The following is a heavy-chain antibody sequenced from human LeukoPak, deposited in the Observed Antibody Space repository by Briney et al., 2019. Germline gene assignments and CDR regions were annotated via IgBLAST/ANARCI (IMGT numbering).Heavy chain of an antibody. D-gene: IGHD3-10*01. V-gene: IGHV4-39*01. J-gene: IGHJ4*02. CDR3: AIDLTSGFDY. Sequence: MASETLSLTCTVPGGSTSSSSYYWGWIRQPPGKGLEWIGSIYYSGSTYYNPSLKSRVTISVDTSKNQFSLKLSSVTAADTAVYYCAIDLTSGFDYWGQGTLVTVSS. CDR2: IYYSGST. CDR1: GGSTSSSSYY.